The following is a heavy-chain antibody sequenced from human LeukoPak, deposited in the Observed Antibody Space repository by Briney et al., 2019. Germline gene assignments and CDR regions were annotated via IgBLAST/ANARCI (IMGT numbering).Heavy chain of an antibody. CDR1: GFTVSSYG. CDR3: ARDFRGYCSGGSCSALDY. Sequence: GGSLRLSCAASGFTVSSYGMHWVRQAPGKGLEWVAVIWYDGSNKYYADSVKGRFTISRDNSKNTLYLQMNSLRAEDTAVYYCARDFRGYCSGGSCSALDYWGQGTLVTVSS. J-gene: IGHJ4*02. D-gene: IGHD2-15*01. V-gene: IGHV3-33*08. CDR2: IWYDGSNK.